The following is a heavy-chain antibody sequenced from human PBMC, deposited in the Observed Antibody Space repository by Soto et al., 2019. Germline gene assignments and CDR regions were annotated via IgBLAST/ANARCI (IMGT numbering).Heavy chain of an antibody. V-gene: IGHV3-30*18. CDR3: AKQGSQVDFDY. J-gene: IGHJ4*02. CDR2: ISYDGSDK. CDR1: GFTFSNYG. Sequence: QVQLVESGGGVVQPGRSLRLSCAASGFTFSNYGMYWVRQAPGKGLEWVAVISYDGSDKYYIDSVKGRFTISRDNSKNTLHLEMNSLRPEDTAVYFCAKQGSQVDFDYWGQGTLVTVSS.